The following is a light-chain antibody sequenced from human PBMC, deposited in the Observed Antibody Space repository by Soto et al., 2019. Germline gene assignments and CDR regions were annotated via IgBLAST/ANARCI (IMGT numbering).Light chain of an antibody. J-gene: IGKJ1*01. CDR3: LQYSSHSWT. Sequence: DIQMTQSPSSLSPSVGDRVTITCRASRSISDWLAWYQQKPGKAPELLIFDASNLKSGVSSRFSGSGSGTELTITISRLQPDDVATYYCLQYSSHSWTFGQGTKVDIK. CDR1: RSISDW. CDR2: DAS. V-gene: IGKV1-5*01.